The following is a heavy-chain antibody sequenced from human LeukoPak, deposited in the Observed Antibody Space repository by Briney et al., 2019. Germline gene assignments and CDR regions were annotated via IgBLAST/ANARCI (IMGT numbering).Heavy chain of an antibody. V-gene: IGHV1-46*01. CDR1: GYTFTSYY. CDR2: INPSGGST. D-gene: IGHD2-15*01. CDR3: ARGDPYGYCSGGSCYYWFDP. J-gene: IGHJ5*02. Sequence: PGASVKVSCKASGYTFTSYYMHWVRQAPGQGLEWMGIINPSGGSTSYAQKFQGRVTMTRDTSTSTVYMELSSLRSEDTAVYYCARGDPYGYCSGGSCYYWFDPWGQGTLVTVSS.